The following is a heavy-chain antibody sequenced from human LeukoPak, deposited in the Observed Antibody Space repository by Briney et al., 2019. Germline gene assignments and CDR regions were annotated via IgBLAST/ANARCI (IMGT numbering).Heavy chain of an antibody. CDR1: GGSISSGGYY. CDR3: ARGRLMIARY. D-gene: IGHD3-22*01. J-gene: IGHJ4*02. V-gene: IGHV4-31*03. Sequence: PSETLSLTCTVSGGSISSGGYYWSWIRQHPGKGLEWIGYIYYSGSTYYNPSLKSRVTISVDTSKNQFSLKLSSVTAADTAVYYCARGRLMIARYWGQGTLVTVSS. CDR2: IYYSGST.